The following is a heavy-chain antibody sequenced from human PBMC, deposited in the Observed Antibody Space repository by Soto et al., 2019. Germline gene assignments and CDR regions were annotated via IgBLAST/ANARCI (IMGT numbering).Heavy chain of an antibody. Sequence: SETLSLTCTVSGDSISSGDYYWSWIRQPPGKGLEWIGCIYYSGNTYYNPSLKRRFSISVDTSKNQFSLKLSSLRSEDTAVYYCARESRYCSGGSCYFLPGIDYWGQGTLVTVSS. D-gene: IGHD2-15*01. CDR3: ARESRYCSGGSCYFLPGIDY. CDR1: GDSISSGDYY. CDR2: IYYSGNT. J-gene: IGHJ4*02. V-gene: IGHV4-30-4*02.